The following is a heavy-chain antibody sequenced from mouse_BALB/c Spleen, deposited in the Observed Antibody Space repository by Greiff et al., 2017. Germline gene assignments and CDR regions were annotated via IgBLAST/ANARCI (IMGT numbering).Heavy chain of an antibody. CDR1: GFTFSSYA. J-gene: IGHJ2*01. D-gene: IGHD2-10*02. CDR2: ISSGGST. Sequence: EVMLVESGGGLVKPGGSLKLSCAASGFTFSSYAMSWVRQTPEKRLEWVASISSGGSTYYPDSVKGRFTISRDNARNILYLQMSSLRSEDTAMYYCARVYGNADYWGQGTTLTVSS. V-gene: IGHV5-6-5*01. CDR3: ARVYGNADY.